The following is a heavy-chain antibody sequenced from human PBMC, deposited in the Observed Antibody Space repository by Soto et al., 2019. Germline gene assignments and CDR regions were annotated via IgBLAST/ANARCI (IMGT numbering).Heavy chain of an antibody. D-gene: IGHD6-19*01. J-gene: IGHJ6*02. Sequence: PSQTLSLTCAISGDSVSSNSAAWNWIRQSPSRGLEWLGRTYYRSKWYNDYAVSVKSRITINPDTSKNQFSLQLNSVTPEDTAVYYCARERVIAVAGTRFYYYYCMDVWGQGTTVTVSS. CDR1: GDSVSSNSAA. V-gene: IGHV6-1*01. CDR3: ARERVIAVAGTRFYYYYCMDV. CDR2: TYYRSKWYN.